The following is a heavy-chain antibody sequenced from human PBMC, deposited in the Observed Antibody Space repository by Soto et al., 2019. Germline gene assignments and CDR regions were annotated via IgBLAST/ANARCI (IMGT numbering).Heavy chain of an antibody. CDR3: ASEGSTIPMVRGVYDY. CDR2: ISSSSSYI. J-gene: IGHJ4*02. D-gene: IGHD3-10*01. V-gene: IGHV3-21*01. Sequence: GGSLRLSCAASGFTFSSYSMNWVRQAPGKGLEWVSSISSSSSYIYYADSVKGRFTISRDNSKNSLYLQMNSLRAEDTAVYYCASEGSTIPMVRGVYDYWGQGTLVTVSS. CDR1: GFTFSSYS.